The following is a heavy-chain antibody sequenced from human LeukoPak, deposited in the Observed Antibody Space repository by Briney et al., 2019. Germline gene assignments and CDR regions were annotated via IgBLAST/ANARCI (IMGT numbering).Heavy chain of an antibody. CDR3: ARRAQGHGAFDI. Sequence: SETLSLTCTVSGGSIRSSYYYWGWIRQPPGKGLEWIGSIYDSGSTYYNPSLKSRVTISVDTSKNQFSLKLNSVTPEDTAVYYCARRAQGHGAFDIWGQGTMVTVSS. J-gene: IGHJ3*02. CDR1: GGSIRSSYYY. V-gene: IGHV4-39*01. CDR2: IYDSGST.